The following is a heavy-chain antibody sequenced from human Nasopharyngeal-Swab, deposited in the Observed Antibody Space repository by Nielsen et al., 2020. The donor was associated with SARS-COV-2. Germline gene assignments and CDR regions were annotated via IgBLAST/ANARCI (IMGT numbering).Heavy chain of an antibody. D-gene: IGHD3-10*01. CDR3: ARDPNGGFDP. V-gene: IGHV4-59*01. CDR2: IYYSGST. CDR1: GGSISSYY. Sequence: SETLSLTCTVSGGSISSYYWRWLRQPPGKGLEWIGYIYYSGSTNYNPSLKSRVTISVDTSKNQFSLKLSSVTAADTAVYYCARDPNGGFDPWGQGTLVTVSS. J-gene: IGHJ5*02.